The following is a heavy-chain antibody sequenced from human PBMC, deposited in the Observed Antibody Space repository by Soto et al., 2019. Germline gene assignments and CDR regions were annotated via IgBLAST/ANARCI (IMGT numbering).Heavy chain of an antibody. J-gene: IGHJ4*02. CDR3: ARLWGY. CDR1: GGSISSSSYY. D-gene: IGHD3-10*01. V-gene: IGHV4-39*01. CDR2: IYYSGST. Sequence: QLQLQESGPGLVKPSETLSLTCTVSGGSISSSSYYWGWIRQPPGKGLEWIASIYYSGSTYYNPSLKSRVTTSVDTSNNQFSLKVSSVTAADTAVYYCARLWGYWGQGTLVTVSS.